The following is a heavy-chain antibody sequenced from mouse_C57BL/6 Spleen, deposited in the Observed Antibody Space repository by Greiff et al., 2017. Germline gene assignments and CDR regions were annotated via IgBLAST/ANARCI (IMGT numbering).Heavy chain of an antibody. D-gene: IGHD1-1*01. CDR3: ARHEGKTVEYFDY. V-gene: IGHV5-6*01. CDR2: ISSGGSYT. J-gene: IGHJ2*01. CDR1: GFTFSSYG. Sequence: DVQLVESGGDLVKPGGSLKLSCAASGFTFSSYGMSWVRQTPDKRLEWVATISSGGSYTYYPDSVKGRFTISRDNAKNTLYLQRSSLKSEDTAMYYCARHEGKTVEYFDYWGQGTTLTVSS.